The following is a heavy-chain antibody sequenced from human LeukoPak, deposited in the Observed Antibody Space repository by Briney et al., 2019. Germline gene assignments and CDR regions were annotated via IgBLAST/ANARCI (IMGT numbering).Heavy chain of an antibody. CDR3: ARDSGATGEVKFDP. J-gene: IGHJ5*02. D-gene: IGHD3-16*01. CDR2: IYSDGTI. V-gene: IGHV4-4*07. CDR1: GGSISRYY. Sequence: SETLSLTCTVSGGSISRYYWSWIRQPAGKGLEWIGRIYSDGTITYNPSLQSRLTMSIDTSKNQFSLKLSFVTAADTAVYYCARDSGATGEVKFDPWGQGTLVTVSS.